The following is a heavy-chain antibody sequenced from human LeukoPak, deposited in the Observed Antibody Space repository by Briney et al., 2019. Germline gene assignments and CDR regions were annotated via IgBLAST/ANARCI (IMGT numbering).Heavy chain of an antibody. D-gene: IGHD3-16*01. J-gene: IGHJ1*01. CDR3: ARERFGAYPEH. Sequence: GGSLRLSCAASGFTVNNIRMGWVRQAPGKGLEWVSITYSGGTTYYADSVRGRFTISRDDSKNTLYLQMNSLTAEDTAVYYCARERFGAYPEHWGQGTLVTVSS. CDR1: GFTVNNIR. V-gene: IGHV3-53*01. CDR2: TYSGGTT.